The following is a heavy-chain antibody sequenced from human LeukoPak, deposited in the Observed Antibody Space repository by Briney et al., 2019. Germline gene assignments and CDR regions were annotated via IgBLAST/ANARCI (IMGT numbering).Heavy chain of an antibody. J-gene: IGHJ4*02. CDR3: AKISSSDYYDFWGGYYIPYYFDY. CDR1: GFTFSSYA. D-gene: IGHD3-3*01. Sequence: GGSLRLSCAASGFTFSSYAMSWVRQAPGKGLEWVSAISGSGGSTYYADSVKGRFTISRDNSKNTLYLQMNSLRAEDTAVYYCAKISSSDYYDFWGGYYIPYYFDYWGQGTLVTVSS. CDR2: ISGSGGST. V-gene: IGHV3-23*01.